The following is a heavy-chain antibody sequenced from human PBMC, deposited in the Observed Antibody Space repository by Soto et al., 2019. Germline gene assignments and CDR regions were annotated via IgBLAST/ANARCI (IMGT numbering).Heavy chain of an antibody. CDR3: ARAPHYYDSSGYYTVAAFDI. Sequence: PGGSLILSCAASGFTFSSYYMHWVRQATGKGLEWVSAIGTAGDTYYPGSVKGRFTISRENAKNSLYLQMNSLRAGDTAVYYCARAPHYYDSSGYYTVAAFDIWGQGTMVTVSS. D-gene: IGHD3-22*01. J-gene: IGHJ3*02. CDR1: GFTFSSYY. CDR2: IGTAGDT. V-gene: IGHV3-13*04.